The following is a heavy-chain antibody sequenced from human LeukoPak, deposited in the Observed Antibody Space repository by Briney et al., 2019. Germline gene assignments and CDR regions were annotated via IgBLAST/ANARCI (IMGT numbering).Heavy chain of an antibody. J-gene: IGHJ4*01. CDR3: ARPGIAAGLDY. V-gene: IGHV5-51*01. CDR1: GYSFSSYW. CDR2: IYPGDSDT. D-gene: IGHD6-13*01. Sequence: GESLKISCKGSGYSFSSYWIGWVRQMPGKGLEWMGVIYPGDSDTRYSPSFQGQVTMSADKSISTAYLQWSSLKASDTAMYYCARPGIAAGLDYWGHGTLVTVSS.